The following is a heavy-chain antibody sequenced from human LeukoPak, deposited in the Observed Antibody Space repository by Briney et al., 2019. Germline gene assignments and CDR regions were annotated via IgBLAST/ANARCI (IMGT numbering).Heavy chain of an antibody. J-gene: IGHJ5*02. CDR2: INPNSGGT. Sequence: ASVKVSCKASGYTFTGYYMHWVRQAPGQGLEWMGWINPNSGGTNYAQKFQGRVTMTRDTSISTAYMELSRLRSDDTAVYYCARDVSGSGKSNWFDPWGQGTLVTVSS. V-gene: IGHV1-2*02. CDR1: GYTFTGYY. CDR3: ARDVSGSGKSNWFDP. D-gene: IGHD3-10*01.